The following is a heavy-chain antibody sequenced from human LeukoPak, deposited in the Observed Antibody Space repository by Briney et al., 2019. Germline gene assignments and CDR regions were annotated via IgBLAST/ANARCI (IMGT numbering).Heavy chain of an antibody. J-gene: IGHJ4*02. CDR1: GFTLSNYA. D-gene: IGHD5-12*01. V-gene: IGHV3-64*01. Sequence: GGSLRLSCAASGFTLSNYAIHWVRQAPGKGLEYVSGISNNGDSTYYANSVKGRFTISRDNAKNSLYLQMNSLRAEDTAVYYCARVEASGYDYGAFDYWGQGTLVTVSS. CDR2: ISNNGDST. CDR3: ARVEASGYDYGAFDY.